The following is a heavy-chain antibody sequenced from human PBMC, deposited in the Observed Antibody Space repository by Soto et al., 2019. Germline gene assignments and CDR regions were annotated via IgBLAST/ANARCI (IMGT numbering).Heavy chain of an antibody. CDR1: GGSISSYY. J-gene: IGHJ4*02. CDR2: IYSSGST. D-gene: IGHD3-10*01. CDR3: ARRVKYGSGRRPAYYFDY. Sequence: SETLSLTGTVSGGSISSYYWSWIRQPPGKGLEWIGHIYSSGSTNYNPSLKSRVTISVDTSKNQFSLKLRSVTAADTAVYYCARRVKYGSGRRPAYYFDYWGQGTLVTVSS. V-gene: IGHV4-59*01.